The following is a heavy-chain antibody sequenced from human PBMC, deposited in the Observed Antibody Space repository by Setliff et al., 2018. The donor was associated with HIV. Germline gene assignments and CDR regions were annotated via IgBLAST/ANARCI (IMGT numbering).Heavy chain of an antibody. D-gene: IGHD3-10*01. CDR1: GFTFDDYA. V-gene: IGHV3-23*01. Sequence: PWGSLRLSCAASGFTFDDYAVTWVRQAPGKGLDYVSAISGSGTTTYYADSVRGRFTISRDNSTNTVYLQMHSLRAEDTALYYCAKVMTLWFGASDSWGQGTRVTVSS. CDR2: ISGSGTTT. CDR3: AKVMTLWFGASDS. J-gene: IGHJ4*02.